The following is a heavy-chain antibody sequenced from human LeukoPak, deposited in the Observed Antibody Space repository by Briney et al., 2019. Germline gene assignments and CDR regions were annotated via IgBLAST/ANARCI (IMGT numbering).Heavy chain of an antibody. CDR3: ATADYGDNGFDY. CDR2: IKQDGSEK. V-gene: IGHV3-7*01. D-gene: IGHD4-17*01. CDR1: GFTLSSYW. Sequence: GGSLRLSCAASGFTLSSYWMSWVRQAPGKGLEWVANIKQDGSEKYYVDSVKGRFTISRDNAKNSLYLQMNSLRAEDTAVYYCATADYGDNGFDYWGQGTLVTVSS. J-gene: IGHJ4*02.